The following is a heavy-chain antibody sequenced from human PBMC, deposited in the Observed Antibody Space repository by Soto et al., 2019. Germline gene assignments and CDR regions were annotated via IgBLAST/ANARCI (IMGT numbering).Heavy chain of an antibody. D-gene: IGHD6-6*01. CDR2: IYYSGST. CDR1: GGSVSIGSYY. Sequence: SETLSLTCTVSGGSVSIGSYYWSWIRQPPGKGLEWIGYIYYSGSTNYNPSLKSRVTISVDTSKNQFSLKLSSVTAADTAVYYCARDMAARNYYYYGMDVWGQGTTVTVSS. V-gene: IGHV4-61*01. J-gene: IGHJ6*02. CDR3: ARDMAARNYYYYGMDV.